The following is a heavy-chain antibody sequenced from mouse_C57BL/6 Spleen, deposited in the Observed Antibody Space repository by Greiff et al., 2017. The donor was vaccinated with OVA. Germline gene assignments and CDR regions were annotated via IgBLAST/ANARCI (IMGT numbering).Heavy chain of an antibody. CDR2: INPSTGGT. J-gene: IGHJ4*01. CDR1: GYSFPGYY. Sequence: VQLKQSGPELVKPGASVKISCKASGYSFPGYYMNWVKQSPEKSLEWIGEINPSTGGTTYNQKFKAKATLTVAKSSSTAYMQLKSLTSEDSAVYYCARSGTTVVPYAMDYWGQGTSVTVSS. V-gene: IGHV1-42*01. CDR3: ARSGTTVVPYAMDY. D-gene: IGHD1-1*01.